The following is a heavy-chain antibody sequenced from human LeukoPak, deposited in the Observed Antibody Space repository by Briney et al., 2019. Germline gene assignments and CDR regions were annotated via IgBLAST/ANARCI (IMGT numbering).Heavy chain of an antibody. CDR3: ARVGLGAQNWLVDP. D-gene: IGHD3-16*01. J-gene: IGHJ5*02. CDR2: INHSGST. V-gene: IGHV4-34*01. CDR1: GGSISSYY. Sequence: SETLSLTCTVSGGSISSYYWSWIRQPAGKGLEWIGEINHSGSTNYNPSLKSRVTISVDTSKNQFSLKLSSVTAADTAVYYCARVGLGAQNWLVDPWGQGTLVTVSS.